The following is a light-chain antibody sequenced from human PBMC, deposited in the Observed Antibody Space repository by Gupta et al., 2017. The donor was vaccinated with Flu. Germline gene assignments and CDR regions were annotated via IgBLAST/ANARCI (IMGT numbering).Light chain of an antibody. CDR3: VPDRGSGVWL. V-gene: IGLV8-61*01. CDR1: SGSVSTSYS. J-gene: IGLJ3*02. Sequence: VVPQEPSFSVSPGEPIPLPCGLSSGSVSTSYSPTCYQQTPGQAQRMLIYSKNRRSAGVPDRFSGSMCGNTAALTITGAQEDDESDYYGVPDRGSGVWLFGGGTKLTVL. CDR2: SKN.